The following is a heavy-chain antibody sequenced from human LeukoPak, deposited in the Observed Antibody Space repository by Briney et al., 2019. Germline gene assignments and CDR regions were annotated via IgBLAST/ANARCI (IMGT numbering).Heavy chain of an antibody. Sequence: GESLKISCKGSGYSFTSYWISWVRQMPGKGLEWMGRIDPSDSYTNYSPSFQGHVTISADRSISTAYLQWSSLKASDTAMYYCAKPPAYCSSTSCLIMNYWGQGTLVTVCS. V-gene: IGHV5-10-1*01. CDR3: AKPPAYCSSTSCLIMNY. J-gene: IGHJ4*02. CDR2: IDPSDSYT. D-gene: IGHD2-2*01. CDR1: GYSFTSYW.